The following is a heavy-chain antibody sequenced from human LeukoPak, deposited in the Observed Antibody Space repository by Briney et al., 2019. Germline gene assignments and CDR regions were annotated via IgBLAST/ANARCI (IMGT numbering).Heavy chain of an antibody. J-gene: IGHJ5*02. CDR3: ARAKYDYGDPVGWFDP. Sequence: LAGGSLRLSCAASGFTLSSYAMAWVRQAPGKGLEWVSHILGSGGNTYYADSVRGRFTISRDNSKNTLYLKMNSLRAEDTAVYFCARAKYDYGDPVGWFDPWGQGTLVTVSS. CDR2: ILGSGGNT. CDR1: GFTLSSYA. D-gene: IGHD4-17*01. V-gene: IGHV3-23*01.